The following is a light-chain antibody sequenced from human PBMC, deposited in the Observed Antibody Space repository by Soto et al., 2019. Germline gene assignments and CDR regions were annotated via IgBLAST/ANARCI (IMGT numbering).Light chain of an antibody. J-gene: IGKJ1*01. Sequence: DIQMTQSPSTLSASVGDRVAITCRASQSISNWLAWYQQIPGKAPKVLIYKASRLGSGVPSMFSGSGSGTEFTLTISSLQPDDFATYYCQHYSSYSRTFGQGTKVEIK. CDR3: QHYSSYSRT. CDR2: KAS. V-gene: IGKV1-5*03. CDR1: QSISNW.